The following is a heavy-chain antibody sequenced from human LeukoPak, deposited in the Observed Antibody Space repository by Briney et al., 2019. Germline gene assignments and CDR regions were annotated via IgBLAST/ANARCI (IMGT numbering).Heavy chain of an antibody. V-gene: IGHV4-39*07. Sequence: SETLSLTCTVSGGSISSSSYYWGWIRQPPGEGLEWIGSIYYSGSTYYNPSLKSRVTISVDTSKNQFSLKLSSVTAAHTAVYYCARGNAYAAWGQGTLVTVSS. D-gene: IGHD2-8*01. CDR3: ARGNAYAA. J-gene: IGHJ4*02. CDR1: GGSISSSSYY. CDR2: IYYSGST.